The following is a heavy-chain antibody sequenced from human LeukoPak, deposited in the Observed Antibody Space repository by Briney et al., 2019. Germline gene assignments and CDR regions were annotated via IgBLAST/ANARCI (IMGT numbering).Heavy chain of an antibody. CDR1: GFTFSSYA. Sequence: GGSLRLSCAASGFTFSSYAMHWVRQAPGKGLEWVAVISYDGSNKYYADSVKGRFTISRDNSKNTLYLQMNSLRAEDTAVYYCAKTLSLNWYFDLWGRGTLVTVSS. V-gene: IGHV3-30-3*02. CDR3: AKTLSLNWYFDL. D-gene: IGHD2/OR15-2a*01. J-gene: IGHJ2*01. CDR2: ISYDGSNK.